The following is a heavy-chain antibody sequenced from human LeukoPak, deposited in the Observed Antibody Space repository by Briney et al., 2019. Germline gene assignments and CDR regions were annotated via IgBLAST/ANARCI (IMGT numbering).Heavy chain of an antibody. Sequence: SETLSLTCAVYGGSFSGYYWSWIRQPPGKGLEWIGEINHSGRTNYNPSLKSRVTISVDTSKNQFSLKLSSVTAADTAVYYCARPFAANDAFDIWGQGTMVTVSS. J-gene: IGHJ3*02. CDR2: INHSGRT. CDR3: ARPFAANDAFDI. D-gene: IGHD6-25*01. CDR1: GGSFSGYY. V-gene: IGHV4-34*01.